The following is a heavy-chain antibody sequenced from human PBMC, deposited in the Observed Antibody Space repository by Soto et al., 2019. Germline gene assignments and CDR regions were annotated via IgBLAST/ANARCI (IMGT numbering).Heavy chain of an antibody. Sequence: EVQLVESGGGLVQPGGSLRLSCAASEFTVSNNYISWVRQAPGKGLEWVSLIYSDGSTDYADSVKGRFTISRDNSKNTLYLQMNSLRVEATAMYYCVRRWGWGQGTLVTVSS. D-gene: IGHD1-26*01. CDR2: IYSDGST. J-gene: IGHJ3*01. CDR1: EFTVSNNY. CDR3: VRRWG. V-gene: IGHV3-66*01.